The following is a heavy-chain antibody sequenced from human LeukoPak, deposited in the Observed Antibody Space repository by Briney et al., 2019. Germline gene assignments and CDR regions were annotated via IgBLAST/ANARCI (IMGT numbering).Heavy chain of an antibody. J-gene: IGHJ4*02. Sequence: SQTLSLTYVVSGDSVSSKNGAWNWIRQSPSRGLEWLVRTYYRSKWYNDYAESMEGRMTISQDTSKNQYSLHLNSVTPDDTAVYYCARDFGTTGWHTFDYWGQGTLVTVSS. CDR2: TYYRSKWYN. D-gene: IGHD6-19*01. CDR1: GDSVSSKNGA. CDR3: ARDFGTTGWHTFDY. V-gene: IGHV6-1*01.